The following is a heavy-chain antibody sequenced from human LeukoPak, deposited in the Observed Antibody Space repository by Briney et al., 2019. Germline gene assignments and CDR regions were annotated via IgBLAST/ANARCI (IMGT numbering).Heavy chain of an antibody. V-gene: IGHV3-53*01. Sequence: GGSLRLSCAASGFTVSSNYISWVRQAPGKGLECVSVSYSGGSTGYSDSVKGRFTISRDNSKNTLYLQMNSLRAEDTAVYYCAKVPIAAAGTRGFFDYWGQGTLVTVSS. CDR1: GFTVSSNY. CDR3: AKVPIAAAGTRGFFDY. CDR2: SYSGGST. D-gene: IGHD6-13*01. J-gene: IGHJ4*02.